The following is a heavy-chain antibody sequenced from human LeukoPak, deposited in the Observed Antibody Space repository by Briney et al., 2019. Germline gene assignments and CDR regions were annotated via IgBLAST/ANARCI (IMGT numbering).Heavy chain of an antibody. CDR3: ASGHDYGDLDY. V-gene: IGHV3-11*04. D-gene: IGHD4-17*01. J-gene: IGHJ4*02. Sequence: GGSLRLSCAASGFTFSDYYMSWIRQAPGKGLERVSYISSSGSTIYYADSVRGRFTISRDNAKNSLYLQMNSLRAEDTAVYYCASGHDYGDLDYWGQGTLVTVSS. CDR1: GFTFSDYY. CDR2: ISSSGSTI.